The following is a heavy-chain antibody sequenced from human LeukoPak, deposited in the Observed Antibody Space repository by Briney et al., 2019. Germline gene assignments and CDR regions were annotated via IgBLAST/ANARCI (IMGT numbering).Heavy chain of an antibody. Sequence: SETLSLTCAVYGGSLSGYYWSWIRQPPGKGLEWIGEINHSGSTNYNPSLKSRVTISVDTSKNQFSLKLSSVTAADTAVYYCARRATVVTSNYFDYWGQGTLVTVSS. V-gene: IGHV4-34*01. CDR2: INHSGST. J-gene: IGHJ4*02. D-gene: IGHD4-23*01. CDR3: ARRATVVTSNYFDY. CDR1: GGSLSGYY.